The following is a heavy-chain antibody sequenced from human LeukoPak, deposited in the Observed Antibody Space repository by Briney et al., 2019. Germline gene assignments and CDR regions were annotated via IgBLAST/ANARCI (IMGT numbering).Heavy chain of an antibody. Sequence: PGGSLRLSCAASGFTFSSYEMNWVRQAPGKGLEWVSSISSSSSCIYYADSVKGRFTISRDNAKNSLYLQMNSLRAEDTAVYYCARGGTTVTTKNDYWGQGTLVTVSS. D-gene: IGHD4-17*01. J-gene: IGHJ4*02. CDR2: ISSSSSCI. V-gene: IGHV3-21*01. CDR3: ARGGTTVTTKNDY. CDR1: GFTFSSYE.